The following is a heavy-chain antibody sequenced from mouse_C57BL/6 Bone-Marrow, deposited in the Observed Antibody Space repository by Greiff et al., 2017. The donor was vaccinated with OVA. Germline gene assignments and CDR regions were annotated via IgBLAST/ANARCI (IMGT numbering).Heavy chain of an antibody. Sequence: VQLQQSGPELVKPGASVQLSCKASGYTFTSYDINWVKQRPGQGLEWIGWLYPRDGSTTYNEKFKGKATLTVDTSSSTAYMELHSLTSEDSAVYFCARPGIRQGDYWGQGTTLTVSS. J-gene: IGHJ2*01. CDR3: ARPGIRQGDY. D-gene: IGHD2-12*01. CDR2: LYPRDGST. CDR1: GYTFTSYD. V-gene: IGHV1-85*01.